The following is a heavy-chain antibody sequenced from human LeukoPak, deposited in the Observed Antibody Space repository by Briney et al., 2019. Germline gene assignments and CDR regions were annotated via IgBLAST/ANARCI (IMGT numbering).Heavy chain of an antibody. D-gene: IGHD7-27*01. V-gene: IGHV3-21*01. CDR3: ARSPPGS. J-gene: IGHJ5*02. CDR2: IDYSGSYK. Sequence: GGSLRLSCAASGFTFSSHTMNWVRQAPGRGLEWVSSIDYSGSYKYYADSVKGRFTISRDNAKNTLYLQMNSLRAEDTGVYYCARSPPGSWGQGTLVTVSS. CDR1: GFTFSSHT.